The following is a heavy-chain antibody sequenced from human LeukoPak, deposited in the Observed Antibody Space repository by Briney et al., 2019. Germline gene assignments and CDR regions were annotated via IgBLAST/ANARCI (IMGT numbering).Heavy chain of an antibody. V-gene: IGHV4-34*01. CDR3: ARDEAGTSGIVGREDYYFDY. D-gene: IGHD3-22*01. J-gene: IGHJ4*02. Sequence: SETLSLTCAVYGGSFSGYYWSWIRQPPGKGLEWIGEINHSGSTNYNPSLKSRVTISVDTSKNQFSLKLSSVTAADTAVYYCARDEAGTSGIVGREDYYFDYWGQGTLVTVSS. CDR1: GGSFSGYY. CDR2: INHSGST.